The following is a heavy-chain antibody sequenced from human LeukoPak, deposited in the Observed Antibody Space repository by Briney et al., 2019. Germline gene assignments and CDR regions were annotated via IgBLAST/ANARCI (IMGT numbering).Heavy chain of an antibody. CDR3: AKDVAVAGTNYYYYMDV. CDR1: GFTFDDYA. Sequence: GGSLRLSCAASGFTFDDYAMHWVRQAPGKGLEWVSLISWDGGSTYYADSVKGRFTISRDNSKNSLYLQMNSLRAEDTALYYCAKDVAVAGTNYYYYMDVWGKGTTVTVSS. CDR2: ISWDGGST. J-gene: IGHJ6*03. V-gene: IGHV3-43D*03. D-gene: IGHD6-19*01.